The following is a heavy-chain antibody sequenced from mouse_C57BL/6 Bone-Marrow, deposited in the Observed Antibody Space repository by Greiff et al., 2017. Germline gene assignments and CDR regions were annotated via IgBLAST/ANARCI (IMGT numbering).Heavy chain of an antibody. CDR2: IDPSDSYT. D-gene: IGHD1-2*01. CDR3: AREEITTADY. Sequence: VQLQQPGAELVKPGASVKLSCKASGYTFTSYWMQWVKQRPGQGLEWIGEIDPSDSYTNYNQKFKGKATLTVDTSSSPAYMQLSSLTSEDSAVYYCAREEITTADYWGQGTTLTVSS. V-gene: IGHV1-50*01. CDR1: GYTFTSYW. J-gene: IGHJ2*01.